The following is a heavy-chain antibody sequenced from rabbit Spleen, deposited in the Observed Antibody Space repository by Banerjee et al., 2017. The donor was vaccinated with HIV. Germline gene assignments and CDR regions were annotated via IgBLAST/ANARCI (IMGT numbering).Heavy chain of an antibody. D-gene: IGHD2-1*01. V-gene: IGHV1S40*01. Sequence: QSLEESGGDLVKPGASLTLTCTASGFSFSSSDYMCWVRQAPGKGLEWISCIGGSSSGFTYSASWAKGRFTFSKTSSTTVTLQMTSLTVADTATYFCARDFPEITVRNLGFWGQGTLVTVS. CDR3: ARDFPEITVRNLGF. J-gene: IGHJ3*01. CDR1: GFSFSSSDY. CDR2: IGGSSSGFT.